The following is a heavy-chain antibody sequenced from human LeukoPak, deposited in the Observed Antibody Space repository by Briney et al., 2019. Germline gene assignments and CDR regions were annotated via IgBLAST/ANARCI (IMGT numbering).Heavy chain of an antibody. CDR3: ARSYDSSGYYYGY. CDR1: GFTFSSYS. Sequence: GGSLRLSCAASGFTFSSYSMNWVRQAPGEGLEWGSSISSSSSYIYYADSVKGRFTISRDNAKDSLYLQMNSLRAEDTAVYYCARSYDSSGYYYGYWGQGTLVTVSS. V-gene: IGHV3-21*01. CDR2: ISSSSSYI. J-gene: IGHJ4*02. D-gene: IGHD3-22*01.